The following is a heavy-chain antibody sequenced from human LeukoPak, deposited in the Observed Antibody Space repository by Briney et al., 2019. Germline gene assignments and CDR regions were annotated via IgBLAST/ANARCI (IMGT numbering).Heavy chain of an antibody. CDR3: AKVKIASQNYYDSSGYYPHCFDY. Sequence: GGSLRLSCAASGFTFSSYAMSWVRQAPGKGLEWVSAISGSGGSTYYADSVKGRFTISRDNSKNTLYLQMNSLRAEDTAVYYCAKVKIASQNYYDSSGYYPHCFDYWGQGTLVTVSS. V-gene: IGHV3-23*01. CDR1: GFTFSSYA. J-gene: IGHJ4*02. D-gene: IGHD3-22*01. CDR2: ISGSGGST.